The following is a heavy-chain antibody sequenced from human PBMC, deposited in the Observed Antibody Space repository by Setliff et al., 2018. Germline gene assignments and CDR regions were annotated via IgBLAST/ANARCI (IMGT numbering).Heavy chain of an antibody. CDR2: IYHSGST. CDR1: GYSISSGYY. V-gene: IGHV4-38-2*02. D-gene: IGHD5-18*01. CDR3: ARGRVDTPMAPFDY. Sequence: SETLSLTCTVSGYSISSGYYWGWLRQPPGKGLEWIGGIYHSGSTDYNPSLKSRVTISVDTSKNQFSLKLSSVTAADTAVYYCARGRVDTPMAPFDYWGQGTLVTVSS. J-gene: IGHJ4*02.